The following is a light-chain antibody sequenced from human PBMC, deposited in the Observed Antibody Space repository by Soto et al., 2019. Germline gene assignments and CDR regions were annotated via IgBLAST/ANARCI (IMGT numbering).Light chain of an antibody. V-gene: IGKV3-20*01. CDR2: GTS. CDR3: QPYGSSPTT. CDR1: QSVRSTY. J-gene: IGKJ5*01. Sequence: ETVLTQSPGTLSLSPGEGATLSCRASQSVRSTYLVWYQQKPGQAPRLLIYGTSKRARGVPDRFSGSGSGADFALTISRLEPEDFALYYCQPYGSSPTTFGQGTRLEIK.